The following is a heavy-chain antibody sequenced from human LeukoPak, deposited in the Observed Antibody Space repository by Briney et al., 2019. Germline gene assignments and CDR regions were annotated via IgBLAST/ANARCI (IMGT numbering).Heavy chain of an antibody. Sequence: SETLSLTCTVSGGSISSYYWSWIRQPPGKGLEWIGYIYYSGSTNYNPSLKSRVTISVDTSKNQFSLKLSSVTAADTAVYYCARWASRGYCSGGSCYASWYFDLWGRGTLVTVSS. V-gene: IGHV4-59*12. J-gene: IGHJ2*01. D-gene: IGHD2-15*01. CDR2: IYYSGST. CDR1: GGSISSYY. CDR3: ARWASRGYCSGGSCYASWYFDL.